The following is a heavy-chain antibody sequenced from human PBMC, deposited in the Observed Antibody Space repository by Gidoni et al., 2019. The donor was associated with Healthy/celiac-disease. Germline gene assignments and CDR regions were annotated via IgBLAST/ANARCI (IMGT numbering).Heavy chain of an antibody. J-gene: IGHJ3*02. CDR1: GDRAPSNSAA. CDR3: AGELPDAFDI. D-gene: IGHD2-21*02. CDR2: TYYRSKWYN. V-gene: IGHV6-1*01. Sequence: QVQLQQSGPGRVKPSQTLSLPCAIPGDRAPSNSAAWNWIRQSPSRGLEWLGRTYYRSKWYNDYAVSVKSRITINPDTSKNQFSLQLNSVTPEDTAVYYCAGELPDAFDIWGQGTMVTVSS.